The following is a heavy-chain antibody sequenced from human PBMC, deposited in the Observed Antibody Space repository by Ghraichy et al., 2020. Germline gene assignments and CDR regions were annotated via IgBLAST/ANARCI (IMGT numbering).Heavy chain of an antibody. CDR1: GFISSDSS. D-gene: IGHD6-19*01. CDR2: ISGSSTYI. Sequence: GGSLRLSCAASGFISSDSSMNWVRQAPGKGLEWVSSISGSSTYIYYADSVKGRFTVSRDNAKTSVSLQMNSLRAEDTAVYYCARLISVAGRVEHAFDLWGQGTLVTVSS. V-gene: IGHV3-21*01. CDR3: ARLISVAGRVEHAFDL. J-gene: IGHJ3*01.